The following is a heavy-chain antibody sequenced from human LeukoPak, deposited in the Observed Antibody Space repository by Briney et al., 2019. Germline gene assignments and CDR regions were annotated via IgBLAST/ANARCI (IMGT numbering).Heavy chain of an antibody. Sequence: PSETLSLTCTVSGGSISSSSNFWGWIRQPPGKGLEWIGSISYSGSTYYNPSLKSRVTISVDTSKNQFSLKLSSVTAADTAVYYCARLTPYSGSPLGDYWGQGTLVTVSS. V-gene: IGHV4-39*01. J-gene: IGHJ4*02. CDR1: GGSISSSSNF. CDR2: ISYSGST. D-gene: IGHD1-26*01. CDR3: ARLTPYSGSPLGDY.